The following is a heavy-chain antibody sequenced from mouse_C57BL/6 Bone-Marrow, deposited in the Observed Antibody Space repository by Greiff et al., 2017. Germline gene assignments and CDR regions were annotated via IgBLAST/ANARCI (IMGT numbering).Heavy chain of an antibody. CDR2: IDPSDSYT. J-gene: IGHJ2*01. Sequence: VQLQQPGAELVRPGTSVKLSCKASGYTFTSYWMHWVKQRPGQGLEWIGVIDPSDSYTNYNQKFKGKATLTVDTSSSTAYMQLSSLTSEDSAVXYCARIRRDYWGQGTTLTVSS. CDR1: GYTFTSYW. CDR3: ARIRRDY. V-gene: IGHV1-59*01.